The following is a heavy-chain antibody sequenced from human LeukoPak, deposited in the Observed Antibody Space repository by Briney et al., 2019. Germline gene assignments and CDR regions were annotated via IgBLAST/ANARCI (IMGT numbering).Heavy chain of an antibody. Sequence: ASVKVSCKASGGTFTSYAISWVRQAPGKGHEWRGGIIPIFGTANYAQKFQARVTITADESTSTAYMALSSLRSEDTAVYYCARGGVDIVATISGYYYYYYMDVWGKGTTVTISS. D-gene: IGHD5-12*01. CDR1: GGTFTSYA. CDR2: IIPIFGTA. CDR3: ARGGVDIVATISGYYYYYYMDV. V-gene: IGHV1-69*01. J-gene: IGHJ6*03.